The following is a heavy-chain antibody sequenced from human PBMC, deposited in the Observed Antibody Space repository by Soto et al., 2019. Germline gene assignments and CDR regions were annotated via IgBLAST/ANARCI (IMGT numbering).Heavy chain of an antibody. Sequence: ASVKVSCKASGGTFSSYTISWVRQAPGQGLEWMGRIIPILGITNYAQKFQGRVTMTTDTSTSTAYMELSSLRSEDTAVYYCAMVQVVAATPYAFDIWGQGTMVTVSS. CDR1: GGTFSSYT. V-gene: IGHV1-69*02. D-gene: IGHD2-15*01. CDR3: AMVQVVAATPYAFDI. J-gene: IGHJ3*02. CDR2: IIPILGIT.